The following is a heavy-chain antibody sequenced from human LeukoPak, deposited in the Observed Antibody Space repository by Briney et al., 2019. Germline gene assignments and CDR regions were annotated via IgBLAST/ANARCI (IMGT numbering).Heavy chain of an antibody. CDR3: ARDWYYYDSSGYYY. Sequence: ASVKVSCKASGYTFSRYGISWVRKAPGQGLEWLGWMSGYNGKTDYAQKFQGRVTMTTDTSTSTAYMELRSLRSDDTAVYYCARDWYYYDSSGYYYWGQGTLVTVSS. CDR2: MSGYNGKT. J-gene: IGHJ4*02. V-gene: IGHV1-18*01. CDR1: GYTFSRYG. D-gene: IGHD3-22*01.